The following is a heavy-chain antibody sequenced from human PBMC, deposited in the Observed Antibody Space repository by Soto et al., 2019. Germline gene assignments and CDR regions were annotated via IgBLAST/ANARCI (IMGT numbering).Heavy chain of an antibody. CDR1: GGSISSYY. CDR3: AREVVGATTAHFDY. Sequence: SETLSLTCTVSGGSISSYYWSWIRQPAGKGLEWIGRIYTSGSTNYNPSLKSRVTMSVDTSKNQFSLKLSSVTAADAAVYYCAREVVGATTAHFDYWGQGTLVTVSS. D-gene: IGHD1-26*01. J-gene: IGHJ4*02. CDR2: IYTSGST. V-gene: IGHV4-4*07.